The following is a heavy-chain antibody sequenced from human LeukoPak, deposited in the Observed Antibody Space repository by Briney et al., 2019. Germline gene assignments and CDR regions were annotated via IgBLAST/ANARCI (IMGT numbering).Heavy chain of an antibody. CDR2: ISWNSGSI. CDR1: GFTFDDYA. D-gene: IGHD3-22*01. V-gene: IGHV3-9*01. J-gene: IGHJ4*02. CDR3: AKDSLADYFDSSAYTDY. Sequence: GGSLRLSCAASGFTFDDYAMHWVRQAPGKGLEWVSGISWNSGSIGYADSVKGRFTISRDNAKKSLYLQMNSLRIEDTAFYYCAKDSLADYFDSSAYTDYWGQGTLVTVSS.